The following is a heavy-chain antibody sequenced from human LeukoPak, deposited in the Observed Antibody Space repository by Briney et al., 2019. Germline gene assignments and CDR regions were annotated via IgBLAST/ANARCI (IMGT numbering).Heavy chain of an antibody. CDR3: ARHECSGGSCYLFQTVIDY. J-gene: IGHJ4*02. V-gene: IGHV4-39*01. Sequence: KPSETLSLTCTVSGGSISSSSYYWGWIRQPPGKGLEWIGSIHYSGSTYYNPSLKSRVTISVDTSKTQFSLKLSSVTAADTAVYYCARHECSGGSCYLFQTVIDYWGQGTLVTVSS. D-gene: IGHD2-15*01. CDR1: GGSISSSSYY. CDR2: IHYSGST.